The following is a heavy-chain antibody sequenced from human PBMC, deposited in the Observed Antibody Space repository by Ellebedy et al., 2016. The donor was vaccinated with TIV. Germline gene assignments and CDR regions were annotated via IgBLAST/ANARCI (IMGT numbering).Heavy chain of an antibody. V-gene: IGHV1-2*02. Sequence: ASVKVSCKASGFTFTGYYMHWVRQAPGQGLEWVGWINPNSGDTSYAPKFQGRVSLTRDTSITTAYMELSSLKSDDSAVYYCVRVRLSTVTTMNFWGQGILVSVSA. CDR2: INPNSGDT. J-gene: IGHJ4*02. CDR1: GFTFTGYY. D-gene: IGHD4-17*01. CDR3: VRVRLSTVTTMNF.